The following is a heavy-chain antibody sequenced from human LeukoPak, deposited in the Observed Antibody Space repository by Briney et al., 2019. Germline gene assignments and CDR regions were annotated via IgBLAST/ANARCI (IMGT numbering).Heavy chain of an antibody. V-gene: IGHV1-18*04. CDR1: GYTFTSYG. CDR2: ISAYNGNT. D-gene: IGHD2-2*01. CDR3: ARVICSSTSCYAQGHLHY. J-gene: IGHJ4*02. Sequence: ASVKVSCKASGYTFTSYGISWVRQAPGQGLEWMGWISAYNGNTNYAQKLQGRATMTTDTSTSTAYMELRSLRSDDTAVYYCARVICSSTSCYAQGHLHYWGQGTLVTVSS.